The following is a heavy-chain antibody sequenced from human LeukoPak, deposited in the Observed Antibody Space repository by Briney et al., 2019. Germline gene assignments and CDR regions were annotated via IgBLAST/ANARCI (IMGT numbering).Heavy chain of an antibody. CDR2: IHTSGSV. D-gene: IGHD3-3*01. Sequence: KPSETLSLTCTVSGGSISTYYWSWVRQPAGKGLEWIGRIHTSGSVDYNPSLKSRVTMSVDTSKKQFSLTLSSVTAADTAMYYCARDVPPESGYYAYYYYYMDVWGKGTTVTVSS. CDR3: ARDVPPESGYYAYYYYYMDV. CDR1: GGSISTYY. J-gene: IGHJ6*03. V-gene: IGHV4-4*07.